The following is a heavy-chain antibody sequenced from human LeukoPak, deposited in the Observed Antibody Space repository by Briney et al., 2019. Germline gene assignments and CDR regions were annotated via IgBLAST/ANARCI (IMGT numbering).Heavy chain of an antibody. Sequence: PGGSLRLSCAASGFTFSNHWMHWVRQAPGKGLEYVSAISSNGGSTYYADSVKGRFTISRDNSRNTLHLQMSSLRVEDTAVYYCVKDSSSGSYFDYWGQGALVTVSS. CDR2: ISSNGGST. CDR1: GFTFSNHW. J-gene: IGHJ4*02. D-gene: IGHD3-10*01. CDR3: VKDSSSGSYFDY. V-gene: IGHV3-64D*06.